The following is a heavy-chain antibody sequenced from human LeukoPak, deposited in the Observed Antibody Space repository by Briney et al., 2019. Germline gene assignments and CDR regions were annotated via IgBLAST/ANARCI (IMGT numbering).Heavy chain of an antibody. Sequence: GGSLRLSCAASGFTLSIYAMSWVRQAPGKGLEWVSATSSSDAGTYYADSVRGRFTISRDNSKSTLYLQMNSLRAEDTAVYYCAKARREMATILGPDYWGQGTLVTVSS. CDR2: TSSSDAGT. J-gene: IGHJ4*02. V-gene: IGHV3-23*01. D-gene: IGHD5-24*01. CDR3: AKARREMATILGPDY. CDR1: GFTLSIYA.